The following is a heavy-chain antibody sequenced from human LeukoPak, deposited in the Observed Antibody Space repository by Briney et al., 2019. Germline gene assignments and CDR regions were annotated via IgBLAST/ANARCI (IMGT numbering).Heavy chain of an antibody. CDR2: ISNTGTT. J-gene: IGHJ4*02. V-gene: IGHV4-59*01. D-gene: IGHD2-2*02. CDR3: ASAKPGNPFDY. CDR1: GAAIRGFY. Sequence: SETLSLTCTVSGAAIRGFYWSWFRQPPGKGLDWIGHISNTGTTPYNPSLKSRVTISEYMSENQFSLSLSSVTAADTAVYYCASAKPGNPFDYWGQGALVTVSS.